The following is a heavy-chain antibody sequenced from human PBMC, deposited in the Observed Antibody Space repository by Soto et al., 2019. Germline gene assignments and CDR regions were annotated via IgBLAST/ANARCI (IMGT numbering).Heavy chain of an antibody. J-gene: IGHJ4*02. CDR2: INPDDGTT. V-gene: IGHV1-46*01. D-gene: IGHD2-15*01. CDR1: GYTLTTHY. CDR3: ARVGLPSVRWPAFDY. Sequence: VQSGAEVRKPGASVKVSCKATGYTLTTHYLHWVRQAPGQALEWIGMINPDDGTTTYAERFRGRVTLTGDRSTNTASLNLTRLTSEDTAIYSCARVGLPSVRWPAFDYWGQGTPVTVSS.